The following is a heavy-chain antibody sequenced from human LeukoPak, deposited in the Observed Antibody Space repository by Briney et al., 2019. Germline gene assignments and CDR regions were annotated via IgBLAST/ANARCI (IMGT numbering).Heavy chain of an antibody. J-gene: IGHJ3*02. D-gene: IGHD3-3*01. V-gene: IGHV3-43*01. CDR3: AKDEIRGRYDFWSGYYLGGAFDI. Sequence: PGGSLRLPCAASGFTFDDYTMHWVRQAPGKGLEWVSLISWDGGSTYYADSVKGRFTISRDNSKNSLYLQMNSLRTEDTALYYCAKDEIRGRYDFWSGYYLGGAFDIWGQGTMVTVSS. CDR1: GFTFDDYT. CDR2: ISWDGGST.